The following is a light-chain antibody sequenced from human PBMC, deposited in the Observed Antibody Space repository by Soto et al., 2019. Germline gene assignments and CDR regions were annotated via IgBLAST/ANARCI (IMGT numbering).Light chain of an antibody. Sequence: EIVLAQSPDTLSLSPGERASLSCRASQSVSSNSLAWYQQKAGQAPRLLVYGASSRATGIPDRFSGSGSETDFTLTISRLEPEECAVYFCQQYGSSRLTFGGGTKVEIK. CDR2: GAS. CDR1: QSVSSNS. CDR3: QQYGSSRLT. V-gene: IGKV3-20*01. J-gene: IGKJ4*01.